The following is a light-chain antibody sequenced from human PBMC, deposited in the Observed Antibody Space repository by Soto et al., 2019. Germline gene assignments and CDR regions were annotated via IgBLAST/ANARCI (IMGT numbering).Light chain of an antibody. Sequence: QSALTQPASVSGSPGQSITISCTGTSSDVGGYNYVSWYQRHPGKAPKLMIYEVSDRPSGVSNRFSGSKSCNTASLTISGLQAEDEADYYCSSYTSSSTWVFGGGTKLTVL. CDR1: SSDVGGYNY. CDR3: SSYTSSSTWV. CDR2: EVS. V-gene: IGLV2-14*01. J-gene: IGLJ3*02.